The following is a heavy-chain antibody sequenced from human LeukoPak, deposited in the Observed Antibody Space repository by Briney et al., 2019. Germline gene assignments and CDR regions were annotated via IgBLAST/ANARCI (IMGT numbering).Heavy chain of an antibody. CDR2: ISGGGGST. CDR1: GFTFTSYS. Sequence: GGPLRLSCAASGFTFTSYSMNWVRQAPGKGLEWVPTISGGGGSTYYADSVKGRFTISRDNSKNTLYLQVNSLRAEDTAVYYCAKGGKWDVTPFDYWGQGTLVTVSS. J-gene: IGHJ4*02. V-gene: IGHV3-23*01. D-gene: IGHD1-26*01. CDR3: AKGGKWDVTPFDY.